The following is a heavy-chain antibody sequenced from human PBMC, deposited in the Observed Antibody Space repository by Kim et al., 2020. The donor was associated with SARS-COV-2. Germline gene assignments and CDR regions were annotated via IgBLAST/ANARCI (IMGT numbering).Heavy chain of an antibody. D-gene: IGHD6-19*01. CDR3: ARDEQWLVRSLGY. Sequence: YAQGFTGRFVFSLDTSVSTAYLQISSLKAEDTAVYYCARDEQWLVRSLGYWGQGTLVTVSS. J-gene: IGHJ4*02. V-gene: IGHV7-4-1*02.